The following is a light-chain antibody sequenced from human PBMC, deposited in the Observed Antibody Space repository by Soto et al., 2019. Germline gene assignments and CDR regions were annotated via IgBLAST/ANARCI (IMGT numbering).Light chain of an antibody. V-gene: IGKV3-15*01. CDR1: QSVANR. CDR3: QQYKDWPPIT. J-gene: IGKJ1*01. Sequence: VMTQSPATLSVSPGERATLSCRASQSVANRLAWYQQKPGQGPRLLIYDASTRATGIPVRFSGSGSGTEFTLTIDSLQSEDFAVYYCQQYKDWPPITFGQGTKVEF. CDR2: DAS.